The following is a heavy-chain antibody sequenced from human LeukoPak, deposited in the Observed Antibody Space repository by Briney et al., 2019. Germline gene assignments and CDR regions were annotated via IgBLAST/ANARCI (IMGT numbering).Heavy chain of an antibody. CDR3: ARSIVARPNYYYYLDV. J-gene: IGHJ6*03. CDR1: GAWITNYY. Sequence: PSETLSLTCTVSGAWITNYYWNWIRQPAGKGLEWIGRIYTSGGTNYNPSLKTRVTMSVDTSKNHFSLKLNSVTAADTAVFYCARSIVARPNYYYYLDVWGKGITVTVSS. CDR2: IYTSGGT. V-gene: IGHV4-4*07. D-gene: IGHD6-6*01.